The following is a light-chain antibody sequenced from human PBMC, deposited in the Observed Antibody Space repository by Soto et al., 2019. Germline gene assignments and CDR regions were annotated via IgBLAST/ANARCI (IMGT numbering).Light chain of an antibody. J-gene: IGKJ1*01. V-gene: IGKV1-5*01. CDR3: QQSYSTTWT. CDR2: DAS. Sequence: DIQMTQSPSALSASVGDRVTIACRASQSISGWLAWFQQKPGKAPKLLIYDASSLESGVPSRFSGSGSGTEFTLTISSLQPEDFATYSCQQSYSTTWTFGQGTKVDI. CDR1: QSISGW.